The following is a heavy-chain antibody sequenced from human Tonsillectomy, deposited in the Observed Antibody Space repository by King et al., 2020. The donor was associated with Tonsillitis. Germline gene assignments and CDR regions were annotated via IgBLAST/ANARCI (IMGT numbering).Heavy chain of an antibody. CDR2: IFSNDEK. D-gene: IGHD3-10*01. CDR3: ARIPGNVVRGDDAFDI. CDR1: GFSLSNARMG. V-gene: IGHV2-26*01. J-gene: IGHJ3*02. Sequence: TLKESGPVLVKPTETLTLTCTVSGFSLSNARMGVSWIRQPPGKALEWLAHIFSNDEKSYSTSLKSRLTISKDTSKSQVVRTMTNIDPVDTATYYCARIPGNVVRGDDAFDIWGQGTMVTVSS.